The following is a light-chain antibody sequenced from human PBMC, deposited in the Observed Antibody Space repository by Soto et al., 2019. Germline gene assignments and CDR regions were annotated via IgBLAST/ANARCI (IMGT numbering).Light chain of an antibody. CDR3: QSFDSSLSGPRV. CDR1: SSNIGAGYD. V-gene: IGLV1-40*01. J-gene: IGLJ2*01. Sequence: QPVLTQPPSVSGAPGQRVTISCTGSSSNIGAGYDVHWYQQLPGTAPKLLIYANTNRPSGVPDRFSGSRSGTSASLAITGLQAEDEADYYCQSFDSSLSGPRVFGGGTKLTVL. CDR2: ANT.